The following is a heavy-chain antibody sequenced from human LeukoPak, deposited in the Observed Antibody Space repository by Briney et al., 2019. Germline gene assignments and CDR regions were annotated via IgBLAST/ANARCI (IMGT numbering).Heavy chain of an antibody. CDR3: ARAHFGPSYYYYMDV. CDR1: GGTFSSYA. V-gene: IGHV1-69*13. Sequence: ASVKVSCKASGGTFSSYAISWVRQAPGQGLEWMGGIIPIFGTANYAQKFQGRVTITADESTSTAYMELSSLRSEDTAVYYCARAHFGPSYYYYMDVWGKGITVTVSS. D-gene: IGHD3-10*01. CDR2: IIPIFGTA. J-gene: IGHJ6*03.